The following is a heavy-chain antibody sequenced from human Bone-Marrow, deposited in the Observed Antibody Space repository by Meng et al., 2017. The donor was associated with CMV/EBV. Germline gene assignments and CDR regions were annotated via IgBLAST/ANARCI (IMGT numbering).Heavy chain of an antibody. CDR3: ARESSGGQKFFDY. CDR2: INAGNGNT. D-gene: IGHD6-19*01. J-gene: IGHJ4*02. Sequence: CKTSGYSFMYHAIRWVRQAPGQRLEWMGWINAGNGNTKYSENFQGRVTITRETSATSVYMELSSLKSEDTAFYYCARESSGGQKFFDYWGQGSLVTVSS. V-gene: IGHV1-3*01. CDR1: GYSFMYHA.